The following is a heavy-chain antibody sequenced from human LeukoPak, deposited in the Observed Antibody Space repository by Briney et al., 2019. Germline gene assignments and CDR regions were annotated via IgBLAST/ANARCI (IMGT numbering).Heavy chain of an antibody. V-gene: IGHV4-39*07. CDR2: ISDSGNT. Sequence: SETLSLTCNVSGGSISSRSYCWGWIRQPPGKGLEWIGKISDSGNTYYSPSLKSRVTISVDKSKNQFSLKLSSVTAADTAVYYCARERGSGYYYADYYYYGMDVWGQGTTVTVSS. J-gene: IGHJ6*02. CDR3: ARERGSGYYYADYYYYGMDV. CDR1: GGSISSRSYC. D-gene: IGHD3-22*01.